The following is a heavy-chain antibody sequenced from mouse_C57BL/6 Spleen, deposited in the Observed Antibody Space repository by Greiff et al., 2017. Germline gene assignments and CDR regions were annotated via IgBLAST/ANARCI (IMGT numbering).Heavy chain of an antibody. Sequence: QVQLQQPGAELVKPGASVKLSCKASGYTFTSYWMHWVKQRPGQGLEWIGMIHPNSGSTNYNEKFKSKATLTVDTSSSTAYMQLSSLTSEDSAVYYCATDDGAWFAYWGQGTLVTVSA. J-gene: IGHJ3*01. CDR2: IHPNSGST. V-gene: IGHV1-64*01. CDR3: ATDDGAWFAY. D-gene: IGHD2-12*01. CDR1: GYTFTSYW.